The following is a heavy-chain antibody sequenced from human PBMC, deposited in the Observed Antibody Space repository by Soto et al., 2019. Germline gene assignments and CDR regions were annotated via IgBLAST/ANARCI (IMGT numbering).Heavy chain of an antibody. D-gene: IGHD3-22*01. CDR3: ARRGSRSSSALPSYDY. J-gene: IGHJ4*02. V-gene: IGHV4-34*12. CDR2: IFHSGTP. Sequence: SETLSLTCAVYGGSVSVYYWGWVRQPPGKGLEWIGSIFHSGTPYYNPSLKSRLTISMDTSKTQFSLKLTSVTAADTAVYYCARRGSRSSSALPSYDYWGRGILVTVSS. CDR1: GGSVSVYY.